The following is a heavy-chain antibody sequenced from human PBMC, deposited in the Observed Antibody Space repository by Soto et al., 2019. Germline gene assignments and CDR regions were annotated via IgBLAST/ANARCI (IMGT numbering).Heavy chain of an antibody. J-gene: IGHJ6*02. V-gene: IGHV3-23*01. CDR3: AKALGDNKKYCSSTSCYYYYYYGMDV. CDR1: GLTFSNAW. CDR2: ISGSGGST. Sequence: GGSLRLSCAASGLTFSNAWMSWVRQAPGKGLEWVSAISGSGGSTYYADSVKGRFTISRDNSKNTLYLQMNSLRAEDTAVYYCAKALGDNKKYCSSTSCYYYYYYGMDVWGQGTTVTVSS. D-gene: IGHD2-2*01.